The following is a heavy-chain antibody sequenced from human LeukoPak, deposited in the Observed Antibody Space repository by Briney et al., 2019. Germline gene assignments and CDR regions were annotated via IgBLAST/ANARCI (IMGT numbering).Heavy chain of an antibody. V-gene: IGHV4-30-4*01. CDR2: NHYSGST. D-gene: IGHD3-3*01. Sequence: PSETLSLTCSVSGASITSDDYYWSWIRQPPGKGLEWIGYNHYSGSTVYNPSLKSRVTISVDTSKNQFFLRLSSVAVADTAVYYCAREGRDFWSGSRGWFDPWGQGTLVTASS. CDR1: GASITSDDYY. J-gene: IGHJ5*02. CDR3: AREGRDFWSGSRGWFDP.